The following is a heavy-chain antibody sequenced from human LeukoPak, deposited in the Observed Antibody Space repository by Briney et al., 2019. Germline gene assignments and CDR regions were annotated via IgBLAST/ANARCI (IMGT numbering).Heavy chain of an antibody. J-gene: IGHJ6*03. D-gene: IGHD4-17*01. CDR1: GGSTSSYY. Sequence: PSETLSLTCTVSGGSTSSYYWSWIRQPPGKGLEWIGYIYYSGSTNYNPSLKSRVTISVDTSKNQFSLKLSSVTAADTAVYYCARWRRGYYMDVWGKGTTVTVSS. V-gene: IGHV4-59*01. CDR3: ARWRRGYYMDV. CDR2: IYYSGST.